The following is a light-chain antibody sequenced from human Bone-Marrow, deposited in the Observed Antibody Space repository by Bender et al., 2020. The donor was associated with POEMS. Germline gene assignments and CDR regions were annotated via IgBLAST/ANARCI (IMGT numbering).Light chain of an antibody. CDR2: EVS. Sequence: QSALTQPASVSGSPGQSITFSCTGTSSDVGDYNFVSWFQQHPGKAPKLLIYEVSYRPSGVSNRFSGSKSGNTASLIISGLQAEDEADYYCSSYTSGSTPVVFGGGTKLTVL. J-gene: IGLJ3*02. CDR1: SSDVGDYNF. CDR3: SSYTSGSTPVV. V-gene: IGLV2-14*01.